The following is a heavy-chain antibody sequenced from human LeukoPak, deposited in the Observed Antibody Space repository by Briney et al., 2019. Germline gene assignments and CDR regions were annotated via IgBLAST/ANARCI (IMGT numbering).Heavy chain of an antibody. CDR1: VYTFTSYG. Sequence: GSSVKVSSKASVYTFTSYGISCVRQAPRQGLERRGWISSYNGNTNYAQKLQRRVTMTTDTSSRTAYMELRRLRSDDTAVYYCARVGTIVVVPAAKSLDYWGQGTLFSVSS. CDR3: ARVGTIVVVPAAKSLDY. CDR2: ISSYNGNT. V-gene: IGHV1-18*01. J-gene: IGHJ4*02. D-gene: IGHD2-2*01.